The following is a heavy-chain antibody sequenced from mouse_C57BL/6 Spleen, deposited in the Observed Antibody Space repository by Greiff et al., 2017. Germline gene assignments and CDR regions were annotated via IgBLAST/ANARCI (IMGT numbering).Heavy chain of an antibody. CDR2: IDPENGDT. D-gene: IGHD2-1*01. V-gene: IGHV14-4*01. CDR3: TTGYGNYLWYFEV. J-gene: IGHJ1*03. CDR1: GFNIKDDY. Sequence: EVQLQQSGAELVRPGASVKLSCTASGFNIKDDYMHWVKQRPEQGLEWIGWIDPENGDTEYASKFQGKATITADTSSNTAYLQLSSLTSEDTAVYYCTTGYGNYLWYFEVWGTGTTVTVSS.